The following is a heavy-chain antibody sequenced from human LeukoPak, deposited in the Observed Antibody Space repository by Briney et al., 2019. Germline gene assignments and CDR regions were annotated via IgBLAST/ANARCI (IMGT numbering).Heavy chain of an antibody. CDR1: GYTFSDYY. CDR2: INPDSGGT. V-gene: IGHV1-2*02. CDR3: ARGNYNDY. J-gene: IGHJ4*02. D-gene: IGHD3-10*01. Sequence: ASVKVSCKASGYTFSDYYIHWVRRAPGQGPEWMGWINPDSGGTKSAQNFQGRVTMTRDTSISTVYMELTSLKSDDTAVYYCARGNYNDYWGQGTLVTVSS.